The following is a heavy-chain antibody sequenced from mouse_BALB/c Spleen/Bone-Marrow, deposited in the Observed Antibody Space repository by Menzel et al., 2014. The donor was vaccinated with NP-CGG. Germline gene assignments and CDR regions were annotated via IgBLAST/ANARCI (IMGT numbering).Heavy chain of an antibody. CDR1: GYAFSSYW. D-gene: IGHD1-1*01. CDR3: AREDGSSPFAY. J-gene: IGHJ3*01. CDR2: IYPGDGDT. V-gene: IGHV1-80*01. Sequence: QVQLKESGAELVRPGSSVKISCKASGYAFSSYWMNWVKQRPGQGLEWIGQIYPGDGDTNYNGKFKGKATLTADKSSSTAYMQLSSLTSEDSAVYFCAREDGSSPFAYWGQWTLVTVSA.